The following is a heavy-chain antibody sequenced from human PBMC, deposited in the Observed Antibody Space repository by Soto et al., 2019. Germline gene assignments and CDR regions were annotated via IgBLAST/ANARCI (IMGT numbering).Heavy chain of an antibody. Sequence: SETLFLTFTVSGGSISSGDYYWSWIRQPPGKGLEWIGYIYYSGSTYYNPSLKSRVTISVDTSKNQFSLKLSSVTAADTAVYYCARVRTVVTPPRAFDIWGQGTMVTVSS. CDR1: GGSISSGDYY. D-gene: IGHD2-21*02. V-gene: IGHV4-30-4*01. CDR2: IYYSGST. CDR3: ARVRTVVTPPRAFDI. J-gene: IGHJ3*02.